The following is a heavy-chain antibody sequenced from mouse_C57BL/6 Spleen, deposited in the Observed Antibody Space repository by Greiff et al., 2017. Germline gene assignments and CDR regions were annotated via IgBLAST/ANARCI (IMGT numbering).Heavy chain of an antibody. D-gene: IGHD3-2*02. J-gene: IGHJ4*01. V-gene: IGHV1-52*01. CDR3: ARGDSSGPYYYAMDY. CDR1: GYTFTSYW. CDR2: IDPSDSET. Sequence: QVQLQQPGAELVRPGSSVQLSCKASGYTFTSYWMHWVKQRPIQGLEWIGNIDPSDSETHYNQKFKDKATLTVDKSSSTAYMQLSSLTSEDSAVYYCARGDSSGPYYYAMDYWGQGTSVTVSS.